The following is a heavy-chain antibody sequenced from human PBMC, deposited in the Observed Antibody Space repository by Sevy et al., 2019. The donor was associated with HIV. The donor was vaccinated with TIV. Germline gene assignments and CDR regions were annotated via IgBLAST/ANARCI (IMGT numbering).Heavy chain of an antibody. D-gene: IGHD3-16*01. CDR3: ARSKVGVGDAFDI. V-gene: IGHV3-74*01. Sequence: GGSLRLSCAASGFTFSSHWMQWVRQAPGKGLVWVSRLNYDGSYTNYADSVKGRFTISRDKAKGTLYLKMNSLGAGETALYYCARSKVGVGDAFDIWGQGTMVTVSS. J-gene: IGHJ3*02. CDR1: GFTFSSHW. CDR2: LNYDGSYT.